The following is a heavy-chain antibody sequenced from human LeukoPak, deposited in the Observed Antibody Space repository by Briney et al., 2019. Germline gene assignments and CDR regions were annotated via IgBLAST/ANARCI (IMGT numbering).Heavy chain of an antibody. D-gene: IGHD3-16*01. J-gene: IGHJ4*02. CDR3: ARELGGGGLHYFDY. Sequence: GGSLRLSCAGSGFTVSTNFMSWVRQAPGKGLEWVSTLYNDAFGSTTYYADSVTGRFPISRDNSQTTLFLQMSSLTAEDPAMYYCARELGGGGLHYFDYWGRGTLVTVSS. CDR2: LYNDAFGSTT. CDR1: GFTVSTNF. V-gene: IGHV3-53*01.